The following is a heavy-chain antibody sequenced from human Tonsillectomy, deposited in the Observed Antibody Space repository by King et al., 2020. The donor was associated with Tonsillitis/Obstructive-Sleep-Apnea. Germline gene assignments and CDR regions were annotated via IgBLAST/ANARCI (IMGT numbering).Heavy chain of an antibody. J-gene: IGHJ4*02. CDR1: GYTFTSYY. CDR2: INPSGGST. Sequence: VQLVQSGAEVKKPGASVKVSCKASGYTFTSYYMHWVRQAPGQGLEWMGIINPSGGSTSYAQKFQGRVTMTRDTSTSTVYMELSSLRSEDTAVYYCARNYDRSGYYYYFDYWGQGTLVTVPS. V-gene: IGHV1-46*01. D-gene: IGHD3-22*01. CDR3: ARNYDRSGYYYYFDY.